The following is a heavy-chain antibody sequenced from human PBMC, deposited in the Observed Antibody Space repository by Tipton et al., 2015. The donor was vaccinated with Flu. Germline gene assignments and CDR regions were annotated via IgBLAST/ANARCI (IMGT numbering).Heavy chain of an antibody. D-gene: IGHD3-10*01. V-gene: IGHV4-59*08. CDR1: GGSISSYY. J-gene: IGHJ4*02. CDR3: ARRGSGGRSLDY. CDR2: IYYSGST. Sequence: TLSLTCTVSGGSISSYYWSWIRQPPGKGLEWIGYIYYSGSTNYNPSLKSRVTISVDTSKNQFSLKLSSGTAADTAVYYCARRGSGGRSLDYWGQGTLVTVSS.